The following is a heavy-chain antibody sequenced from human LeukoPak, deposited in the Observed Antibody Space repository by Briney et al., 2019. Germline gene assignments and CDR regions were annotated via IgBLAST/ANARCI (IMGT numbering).Heavy chain of an antibody. Sequence: PGGSLRLSCEGPERMARNSYMSWVRQSPGRGLEWVSVIHSGGSTDYADSVKGRFTTSRDTSKNTLYLQMNDVRAEDTGIYYCVRDLRDRRGYSNYYMDVWGKGTTVTVSS. CDR1: ERMARNSY. V-gene: IGHV3-53*01. CDR3: VRDLRDRRGYSNYYMDV. CDR2: IHSGGST. D-gene: IGHD3-10*01. J-gene: IGHJ6*03.